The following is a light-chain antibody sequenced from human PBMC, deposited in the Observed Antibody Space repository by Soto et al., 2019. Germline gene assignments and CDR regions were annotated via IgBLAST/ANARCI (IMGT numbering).Light chain of an antibody. CDR3: CSYAGSGPFVV. J-gene: IGLJ2*01. V-gene: IGLV2-14*01. Sequence: QSVLTQPASVSGSPGQSITISCTGTSSDVGGYNYVSWYQQPPGKAPKLMIYEVSHRPSGVSNRFSGSKSGNTASLTISGLQAEDEADYYCCSYAGSGPFVVFGGGTKVTVL. CDR2: EVS. CDR1: SSDVGGYNY.